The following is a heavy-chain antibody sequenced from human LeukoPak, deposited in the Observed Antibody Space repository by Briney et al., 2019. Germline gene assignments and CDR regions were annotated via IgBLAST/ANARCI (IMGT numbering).Heavy chain of an antibody. J-gene: IGHJ4*02. D-gene: IGHD6-13*01. V-gene: IGHV4-39*07. CDR1: GGSISSSSYY. Sequence: PSETLSLTCTVSGGSISSSSYYWGWIRQPPGKGLEWIGEINHSGSTNYNPSLKSRVTISVDTSKNQFSLKLSSVTAADTAVYYCARGRRAAAGIDYWGQGTLVTVSS. CDR2: INHSGST. CDR3: ARGRRAAAGIDY.